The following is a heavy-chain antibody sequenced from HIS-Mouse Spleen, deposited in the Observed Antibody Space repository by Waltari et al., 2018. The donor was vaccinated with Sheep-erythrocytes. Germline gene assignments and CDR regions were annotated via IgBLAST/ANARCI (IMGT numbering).Heavy chain of an antibody. D-gene: IGHD4-17*01. J-gene: IGHJ4*02. V-gene: IGHV3-23*01. CDR2: LSGSGGST. CDR1: GFTFSSYA. Sequence: EVQLLESGGGLVQPGGSLRLSCAASGFTFSSYAMSWVRQAPGEGLELVSALSGSGGSTYYADSVKGRFTISRDNSKNTLYLQMNSLRAEDTAVYYCAKQTLRRTYFDYWGQGTLVTVSS. CDR3: AKQTLRRTYFDY.